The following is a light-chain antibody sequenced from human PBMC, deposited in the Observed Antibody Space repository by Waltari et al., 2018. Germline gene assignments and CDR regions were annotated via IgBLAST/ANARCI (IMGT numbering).Light chain of an antibody. CDR3: QQLNVYPLT. V-gene: IGKV1-9*01. CDR1: PDVSSS. Sequence: DIQLTQSPSFLSASVGDRVTISCRASPDVSSSLAWYQQKPGEAPKLLIYAASTLQSGVPSRFSGSGSGTEFTLTISSLQPEDFAAYYCQQLNVYPLTFGGGSKVEIK. CDR2: AAS. J-gene: IGKJ4*01.